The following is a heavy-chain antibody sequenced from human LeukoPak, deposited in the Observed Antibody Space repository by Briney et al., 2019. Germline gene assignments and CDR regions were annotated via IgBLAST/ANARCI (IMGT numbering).Heavy chain of an antibody. CDR2: IYYSGST. Sequence: PSETLSLTCTVSGGSISSYYWSWIRQPPGKGLEWIGYIYYSGSTNYNPSLKSRVTISVDTSKNQFSLKLSSVTAADMAVYYCARASVIHAAVDYWGQGTLVTVSS. V-gene: IGHV4-59*01. CDR3: ARASVIHAAVDY. CDR1: GGSISSYY. D-gene: IGHD6-13*01. J-gene: IGHJ4*02.